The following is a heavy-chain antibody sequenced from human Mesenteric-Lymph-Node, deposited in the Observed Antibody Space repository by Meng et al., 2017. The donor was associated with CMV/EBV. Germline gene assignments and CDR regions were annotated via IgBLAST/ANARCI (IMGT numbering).Heavy chain of an antibody. V-gene: IGHV6-1*01. Sequence: TVSSNNAAWNWNRQSPSRGLEWLGRTYYRSKWYNDYAVSVKSRITINPDTSKNQFSLQLNSVTPEDTAVYYCARDRGTGSYSWFDPWGQGTLVTVSS. D-gene: IGHD1-26*01. CDR3: ARDRGTGSYSWFDP. CDR2: TYYRSKWYN. CDR1: TVSSNNAA. J-gene: IGHJ5*02.